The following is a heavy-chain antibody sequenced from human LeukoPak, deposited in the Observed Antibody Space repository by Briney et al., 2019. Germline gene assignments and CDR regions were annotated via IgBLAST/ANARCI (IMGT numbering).Heavy chain of an antibody. CDR1: GFTFNSYG. CDR3: ARLAAWRMDV. CDR2: IWYDGSKE. Sequence: GRSLRLSCAASGFTFNSYGMHWVRQAPGKGLEWVAVIWYDGSKEYYADSVKGRFTISRDNSKNTLYLQMNSLRAEDTAVYYCARLAAWRMDVWGQGTTVTVSS. V-gene: IGHV3-33*01. J-gene: IGHJ6*02. D-gene: IGHD6-25*01.